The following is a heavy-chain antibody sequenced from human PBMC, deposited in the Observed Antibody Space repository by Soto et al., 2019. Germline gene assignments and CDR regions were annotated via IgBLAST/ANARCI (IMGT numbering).Heavy chain of an antibody. CDR2: IYYSGST. Sequence: SETLSLTRTVSGGSISSYYWRWIRQPQGKGLEWIGYIYYSGSTNYNPSLKSRVTISVDTSKNQFSLKLSSVTAADTAVYYCARGPLRYFGRLSEICFDYWGQGTLGTVSS. D-gene: IGHD3-9*01. CDR1: GGSISSYY. V-gene: IGHV4-59*01. J-gene: IGHJ4*02. CDR3: ARGPLRYFGRLSEICFDY.